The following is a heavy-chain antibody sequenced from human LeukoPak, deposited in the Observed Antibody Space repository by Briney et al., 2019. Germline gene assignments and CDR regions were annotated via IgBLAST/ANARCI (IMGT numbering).Heavy chain of an antibody. CDR3: ARQSPFLALDY. V-gene: IGHV4-59*01. D-gene: IGHD5-12*01. J-gene: IGHJ4*02. CDR1: GGSISSYY. Sequence: PSETLSLTCTVSGGSISSYYWSWIRQPPGKGLEWIGYIYYSGSTNYNPSLKSRVTISVDTSKNQFSLKLSSVTAADTAVYHCARQSPFLALDYWGQGTLVTVSS. CDR2: IYYSGST.